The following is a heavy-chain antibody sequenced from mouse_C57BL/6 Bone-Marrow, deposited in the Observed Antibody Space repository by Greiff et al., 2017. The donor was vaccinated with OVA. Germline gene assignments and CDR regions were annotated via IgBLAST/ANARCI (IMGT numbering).Heavy chain of an antibody. Sequence: EVKLVESGGDLVKPGGSLKLSCAASGFTFSSYGMPWVRQTPDKRLEWVATISSGGSYTYYPDSVKGRFTISRDTAKNTLYLQLSSLKSEDTAMYYCAIRRDWYFDVWGTGTTVTVSS. CDR1: GFTFSSYG. J-gene: IGHJ1*03. CDR2: ISSGGSYT. CDR3: AIRRDWYFDV. V-gene: IGHV5-6*02.